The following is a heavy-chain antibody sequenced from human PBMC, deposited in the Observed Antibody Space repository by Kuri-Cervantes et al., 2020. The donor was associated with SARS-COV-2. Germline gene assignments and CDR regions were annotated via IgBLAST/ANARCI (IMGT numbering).Heavy chain of an antibody. J-gene: IGHJ3*01. D-gene: IGHD1-1*01. CDR1: GFTFSSYS. CDR2: ISSSSSYI. V-gene: IGHV3-21*01. CDR3: ARDNSGTTFSVF. Sequence: GGSLRLSCAASGFTFSSYSMNWVRQAPGKGLEWVSSISSSSSYIYYADSVKGRFTISRDNAKNSLYLQMNSLRAEDTAVYYCARDNSGTTFSVFWGQGTMVTVSS.